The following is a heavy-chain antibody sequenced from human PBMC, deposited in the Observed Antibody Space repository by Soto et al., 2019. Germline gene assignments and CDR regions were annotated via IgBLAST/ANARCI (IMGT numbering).Heavy chain of an antibody. V-gene: IGHV4-31*03. CDR1: GGSISSGGYH. Sequence: SETLSLTCSVSGGSISSGGYHCSWIRQHPGKGLEWIGYIYYSGSTYYNPSLRSRVTISVDTSKNQFSLKLSSVTAADTAVYYCARAQNYDSSGFGTYGMDVWGQGTTVTVSS. CDR3: ARAQNYDSSGFGTYGMDV. D-gene: IGHD3-22*01. J-gene: IGHJ6*02. CDR2: IYYSGST.